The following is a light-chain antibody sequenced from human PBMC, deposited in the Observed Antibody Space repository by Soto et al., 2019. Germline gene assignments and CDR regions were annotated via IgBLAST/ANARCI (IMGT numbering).Light chain of an antibody. CDR1: QGISSW. J-gene: IGKJ4*01. Sequence: DIQMTQSPSSVSASVGDRVTITCRASQGISSWLAWYQHKPGEAPKLLIYAASSLQSGVPSRFSGSGSGTDFTLTISSLQPEDFATYYCQQTNSFPLTFGGGTKVEIK. V-gene: IGKV1-12*01. CDR3: QQTNSFPLT. CDR2: AAS.